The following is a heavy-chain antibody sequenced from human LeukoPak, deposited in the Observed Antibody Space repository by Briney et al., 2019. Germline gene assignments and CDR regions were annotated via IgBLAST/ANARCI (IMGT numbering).Heavy chain of an antibody. D-gene: IGHD3-22*01. Sequence: AGSLRLSCAVSGITLSNYGMSWVRQAPGEGLEWVAGISDRGSRTNYADSVKGRFTISTDHPKDTLYLQMNSLGAEDTAVYFCAKRGVVIRVILVGFHKEAYYFDSWGQGALVTVSS. J-gene: IGHJ4*02. CDR2: ISDRGSRT. V-gene: IGHV3-23*01. CDR1: GITLSNYG. CDR3: AKRGVVIRVILVGFHKEAYYFDS.